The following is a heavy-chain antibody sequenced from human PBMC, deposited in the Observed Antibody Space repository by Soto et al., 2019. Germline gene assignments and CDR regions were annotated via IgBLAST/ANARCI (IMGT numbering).Heavy chain of an antibody. D-gene: IGHD3-3*01. CDR2: ISAYNGNT. V-gene: IGHV1-18*01. J-gene: IGHJ4*02. CDR1: GYTFTSYG. CDR3: AIDAGHYDFWSGYWDYFDY. Sequence: GASVKVSCKASGYTFTSYGISWVRQAPGRGLEWMGWISAYNGNTNYAQKLQGRVTMTTDTSTSTAFMELRSLRFDDAAVYYCAIDAGHYDFWSGYWDYFDYWGQGTLVTVSS.